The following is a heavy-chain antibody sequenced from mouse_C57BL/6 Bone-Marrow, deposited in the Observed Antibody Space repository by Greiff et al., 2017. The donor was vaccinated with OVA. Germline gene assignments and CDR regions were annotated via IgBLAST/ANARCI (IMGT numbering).Heavy chain of an antibody. J-gene: IGHJ3*01. D-gene: IGHD2-3*01. Sequence: QVQLQQSGAELVKPGASVKLSCKASGYTFTSYWMHWVKQRPGQGLEWIGMIHPNSGSTNYNEKFKSKATLTVDKSSSTAYMQLSSLTSEDSAVYYCARRLYDSRDWVAYWGQGTLVTVSA. CDR1: GYTFTSYW. CDR3: ARRLYDSRDWVAY. CDR2: IHPNSGST. V-gene: IGHV1-64*01.